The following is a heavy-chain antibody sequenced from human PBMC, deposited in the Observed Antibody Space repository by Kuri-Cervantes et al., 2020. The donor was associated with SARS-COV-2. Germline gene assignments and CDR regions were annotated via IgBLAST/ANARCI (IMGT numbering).Heavy chain of an antibody. CDR1: GFTVSRNY. CDR3: ARITEPTTFRMDD. V-gene: IGHV3-15*01. J-gene: IGHJ6*02. CDR2: IIRGGTT. Sequence: GESLKISCAVSGFTVSRNYMSWVRQAPGRGLEWVGRIIRGGTTDYAAPVKDRFIISRDDSKNTFYLQMNSLKTEDTAVYYCARITEPTTFRMDDWGQGTTVTVSS. D-gene: IGHD3-10*01.